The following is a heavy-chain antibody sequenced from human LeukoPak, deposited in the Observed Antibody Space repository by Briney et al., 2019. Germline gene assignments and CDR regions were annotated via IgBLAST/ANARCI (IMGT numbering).Heavy chain of an antibody. CDR2: IYSGSTT. CDR1: GFNVSSSF. V-gene: IGHV3-66*01. J-gene: IGHJ4*02. CDR3: ARAQGRGFDY. Sequence: GGSLRLSCAASGFNVSSSFLSWVRQAAWKGLEYVSVIYSGSTTYYADSVKGRFTISRDNSKNTVHLKMNSLRAEDTAAYYCARAQGRGFDYWGQGTLVTVSA. D-gene: IGHD3-10*01.